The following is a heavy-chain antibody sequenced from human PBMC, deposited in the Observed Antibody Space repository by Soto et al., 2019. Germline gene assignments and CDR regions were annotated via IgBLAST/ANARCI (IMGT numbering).Heavy chain of an antibody. CDR1: GFTFSSYA. D-gene: IGHD3-3*01. V-gene: IGHV3-21*01. Sequence: GGSLRLSCAASGFTFSSYAMSWVRQAPGKGLEWVSAISSSGSNTYYADSVKGRFTISRDNAKNSLYLQMNSLRAEDTAVYYCARDPHYDFWGSYYYYYMDVWGKGTTVTVSS. CDR2: ISSSGSNT. J-gene: IGHJ6*03. CDR3: ARDPHYDFWGSYYYYYMDV.